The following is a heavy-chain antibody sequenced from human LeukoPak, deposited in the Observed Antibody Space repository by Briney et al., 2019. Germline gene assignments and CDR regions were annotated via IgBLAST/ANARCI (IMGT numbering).Heavy chain of an antibody. D-gene: IGHD5-24*01. CDR3: ARDDEPRWLQQDV. CDR1: GFTFSNYE. Sequence: GGSLRLSCAASGFTFSNYEMNWVRQAPGKGLEWLSYISGNGNTIYYADSVKGRFTISRDNAKNSLYLQMNSLRAEDTAVYYCARDDEPRWLQQDVWGQGTLVTVSS. CDR2: ISGNGNTI. J-gene: IGHJ4*02. V-gene: IGHV3-48*03.